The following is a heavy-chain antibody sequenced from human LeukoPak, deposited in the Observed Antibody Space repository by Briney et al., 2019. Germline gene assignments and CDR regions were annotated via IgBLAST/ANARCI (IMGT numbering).Heavy chain of an antibody. Sequence: KPSETLSLTCTVSGYSISSGYFWGWIRQPPGKGLEWIGSIYRTGTTHYNPSLKSRVTISLDSSKNQFSLKLSSLTAADTAVYYCARNRYFDSSGYYYDFDYWGQGTLVTVSS. V-gene: IGHV4-38-2*02. CDR3: ARNRYFDSSGYYYDFDY. J-gene: IGHJ4*02. D-gene: IGHD3-22*01. CDR1: GYSISSGYF. CDR2: IYRTGTT.